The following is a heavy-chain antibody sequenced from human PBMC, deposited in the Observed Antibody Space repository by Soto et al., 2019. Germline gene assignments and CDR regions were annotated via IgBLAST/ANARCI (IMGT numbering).Heavy chain of an antibody. CDR1: GYTLTELS. V-gene: IGHV1-24*01. D-gene: IGHD2-15*01. CDR3: ATAEMTSEVVVLDY. Sequence: ASVKVSCKVSGYTLTELSMHWVRQAPGKGLEWMGGFDPEDGETIYAQKFQGRVTMTEETSTDTAYMELSSLRSEDTAVYYCATAEMTSEVVVLDYWGQGTLVTVSS. J-gene: IGHJ4*02. CDR2: FDPEDGET.